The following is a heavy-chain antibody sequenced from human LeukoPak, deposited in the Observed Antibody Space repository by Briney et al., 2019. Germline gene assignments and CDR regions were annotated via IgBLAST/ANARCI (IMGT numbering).Heavy chain of an antibody. Sequence: GRSLRLSCAASGFTFSSYAMHWVRQAPGKGLEWVANIKQDGSEKNYVDSVKGRFTISRDNAENSLFLQMNSLRVEDTAVYYCAREWQGGIAAAGTRIEGDYWGQGTLVVVSS. CDR3: AREWQGGIAAAGTRIEGDY. CDR1: GFTFSSYA. J-gene: IGHJ4*02. D-gene: IGHD6-13*01. V-gene: IGHV3-7*01. CDR2: IKQDGSEK.